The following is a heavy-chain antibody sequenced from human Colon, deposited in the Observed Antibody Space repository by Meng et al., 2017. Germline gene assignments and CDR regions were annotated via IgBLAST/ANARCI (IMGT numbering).Heavy chain of an antibody. J-gene: IGHJ4*02. CDR1: GYSFTNYW. CDR3: ARWGGGSVTTSGDY. D-gene: IGHD4-17*01. V-gene: IGHV5-51*01. Sequence: ESLKISCKGSGYSFTNYWIGWVRQMPGKGLEWMGVIYPFDSDAIYSPSFQGQVTISADRSINTAYLQWSSLKASDTAMYYCARWGGGSVTTSGDYWGQGTLVTVSS. CDR2: IYPFDSDA.